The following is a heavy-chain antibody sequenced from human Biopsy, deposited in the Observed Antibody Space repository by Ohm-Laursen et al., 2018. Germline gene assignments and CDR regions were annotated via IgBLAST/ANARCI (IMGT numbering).Heavy chain of an antibody. CDR3: TKDLIPAGTDV. Sequence: SLRLSCTASGFTVNDHAMHWVRQPPGKGLEWVSGISWDSGRIGYADSVKGRFTVSRDNAKKSLYLEMNSLRPEDTALYFCTKDLIPAGTDVWGQGTTVTVSS. J-gene: IGHJ6*02. CDR2: ISWDSGRI. V-gene: IGHV3-9*01. CDR1: GFTVNDHA.